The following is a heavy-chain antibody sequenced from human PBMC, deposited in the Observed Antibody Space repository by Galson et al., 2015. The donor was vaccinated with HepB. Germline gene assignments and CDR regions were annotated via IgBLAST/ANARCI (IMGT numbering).Heavy chain of an antibody. D-gene: IGHD1-26*01. CDR2: IIPIFGTA. CDR3: ARDLGVGATNWFDP. CDR1: GGTFSSYA. V-gene: IGHV1-69*13. J-gene: IGHJ5*02. Sequence: SVKVSCKASGGTFSSYAISWVRQAPGQGLEWMGGIIPIFGTANYAQKFQGRVTITAGESTSTAYMELSSLRSEDTAVYYCARDLGVGATNWFDPWGQGTLVTASS.